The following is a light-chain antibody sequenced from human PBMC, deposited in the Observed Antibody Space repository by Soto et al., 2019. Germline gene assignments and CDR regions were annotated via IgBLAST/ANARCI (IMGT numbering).Light chain of an antibody. V-gene: IGKV3-20*01. CDR1: QSVTSSY. Sequence: ESVLTQSPGTLSLSPGERATLSSRASQSVTSSYLAWYQQKPGQPPRLLVYGASSRATGIPDRFSASGSGTDLTLTISGLEPEDFAVYYWQQDGSSLISFGQGTRLEIK. CDR2: GAS. J-gene: IGKJ5*01. CDR3: QQDGSSLIS.